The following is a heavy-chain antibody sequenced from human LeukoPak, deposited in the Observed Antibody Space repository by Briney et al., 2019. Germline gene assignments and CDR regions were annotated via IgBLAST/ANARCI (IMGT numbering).Heavy chain of an antibody. D-gene: IGHD5-18*01. CDR2: IYYSGST. Sequence: MTSETLSLTCTVSGGSISSYYWSWIRQPPGKGLEWIGYIYYSGSTNYNPSLKSRVTISVDTSKNQFSLKLSSVTAADTAVYYCARHRWSRYSYFSTDLQHWGQGTLVTVSS. CDR1: GGSISSYY. J-gene: IGHJ1*01. V-gene: IGHV4-59*08. CDR3: ARHRWSRYSYFSTDLQH.